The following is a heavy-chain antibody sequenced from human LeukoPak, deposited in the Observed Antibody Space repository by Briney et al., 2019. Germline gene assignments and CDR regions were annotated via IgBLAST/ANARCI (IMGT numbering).Heavy chain of an antibody. D-gene: IGHD3-16*01. Sequence: GGSLRLSCVASGFTFSSYAMSWVRQAPGKGLEWVSAISGSGGSTYYADSVKGRFTISRDNSNNTLYLQMNSLRAGDTAVYYCARGGGHGNYMDVWGKGTTVTVSS. V-gene: IGHV3-23*01. J-gene: IGHJ6*03. CDR1: GFTFSSYA. CDR3: ARGGGHGNYMDV. CDR2: ISGSGGST.